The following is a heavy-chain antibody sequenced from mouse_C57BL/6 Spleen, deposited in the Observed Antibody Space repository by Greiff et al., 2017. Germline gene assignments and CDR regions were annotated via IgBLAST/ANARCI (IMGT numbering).Heavy chain of an antibody. D-gene: IGHD2-3*01. Sequence: QVQLQQSGAELARPGASVKLSCKASGYTFTSYGISWVKQRTGQGLEWIGEIYPRSGNTYYNEKFKGKATLTSDKSSSTAYMELRSLTSKDSAVYFCARYDGYCAMDYWGQGTSVTVSS. CDR2: IYPRSGNT. CDR1: GYTFTSYG. J-gene: IGHJ4*01. CDR3: ARYDGYCAMDY. V-gene: IGHV1-81*01.